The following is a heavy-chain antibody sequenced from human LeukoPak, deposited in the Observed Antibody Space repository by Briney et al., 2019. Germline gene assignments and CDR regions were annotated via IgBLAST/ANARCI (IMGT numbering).Heavy chain of an antibody. CDR2: TYYRSKWYN. Sequence: SQTLSLTCAISGDSVSRNSAAWSWIRQSPSRGLEWLGRTYYRSKWYNDYDISVRGRITINPDTSENQFSLHLNSVTPGDTAVYYCARGLSGGFDYWGQGTLVTVSS. CDR1: GDSVSRNSAA. CDR3: ARGLSGGFDY. J-gene: IGHJ4*02. D-gene: IGHD6-19*01. V-gene: IGHV6-1*01.